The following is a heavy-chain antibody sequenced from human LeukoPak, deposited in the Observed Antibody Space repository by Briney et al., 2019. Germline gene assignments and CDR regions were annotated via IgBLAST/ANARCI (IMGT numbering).Heavy chain of an antibody. CDR3: ARVVVVPAAIDAFDI. CDR1: GFTFSSYG. D-gene: IGHD2-2*01. V-gene: IGHV3-33*01. J-gene: IGHJ3*02. CDR2: IWYDGSNK. Sequence: PGRSLRLSCAASGFTFSSYGMHWVRQAPGKGLEWVAVIWYDGSNKYYADSVKGRFTISRDNSKNALYLQMNSLRAEDTAVYYCARVVVVPAAIDAFDIWGQGTMVTVSS.